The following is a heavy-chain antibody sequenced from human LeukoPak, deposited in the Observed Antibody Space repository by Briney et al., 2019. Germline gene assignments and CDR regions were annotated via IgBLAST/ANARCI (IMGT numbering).Heavy chain of an antibody. CDR2: INHGGYT. V-gene: IGHV4-34*01. D-gene: IGHD3-10*01. J-gene: IGHJ4*02. Sequence: GSLRLSCAASGFTFSSYGMNWVRQAPGKGLEWIGEINHGGYTNYNPSLKSHFTISVDTSKNQFSLKLSSVTAADTAVYYCARPYGSGSYFDYWGQGTLVTVSS. CDR1: GFTFSSYG. CDR3: ARPYGSGSYFDY.